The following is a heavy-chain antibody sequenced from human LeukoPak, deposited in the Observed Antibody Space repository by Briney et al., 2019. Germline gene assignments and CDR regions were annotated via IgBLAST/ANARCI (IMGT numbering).Heavy chain of an antibody. CDR1: GGSMSSYY. J-gene: IGHJ4*02. Sequence: SETLSLTCTVSGGSMSSYYWSWIRQPPGKGLEWVGYIYYRGSTNYNPSLKSRVTISVDTSKNQFSLKVSSVTAADTAVYYCARLRSVSGIYFHDYWGQGTPVTVSS. V-gene: IGHV4-59*08. CDR3: ARLRSVSGIYFHDY. CDR2: IYYRGST. D-gene: IGHD3-10*01.